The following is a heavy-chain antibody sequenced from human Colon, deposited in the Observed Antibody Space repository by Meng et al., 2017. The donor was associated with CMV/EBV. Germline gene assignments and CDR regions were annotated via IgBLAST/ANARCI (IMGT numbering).Heavy chain of an antibody. D-gene: IGHD2-8*01. J-gene: IGHJ6*02. CDR2: IKQDGSEK. Sequence: GESLKISCAASGFTFSTYWMSWVRQAPGKGLEWVANIKQDGSEKYYVDSVKGRFTVSRDNAKNSLYLQMNSLRAEDTAVYYCARDWTRGYCTNGVCYTIYYYGMDVWGQGTTVTVSS. V-gene: IGHV3-7*01. CDR1: GFTFSTYW. CDR3: ARDWTRGYCTNGVCYTIYYYGMDV.